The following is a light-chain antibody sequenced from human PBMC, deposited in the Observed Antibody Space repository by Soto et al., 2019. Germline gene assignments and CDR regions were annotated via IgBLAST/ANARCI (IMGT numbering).Light chain of an antibody. CDR2: HVS. CDR1: SSDVGGYNY. J-gene: IGLJ1*01. CDR3: TSFTSDNLYV. Sequence: QSVLTQPASVSGSPGQSLTISCTGTSSDVGGYNYVSWYQQYPGKVPKLLIYHVSNRPSGVSNRFSGSKSGNTASLTISGLQAEDEADYFCTSFTSDNLYVFGTGTKVTVL. V-gene: IGLV2-14*03.